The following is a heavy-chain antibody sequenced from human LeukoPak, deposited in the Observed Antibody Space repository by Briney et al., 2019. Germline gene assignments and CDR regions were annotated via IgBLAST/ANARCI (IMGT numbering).Heavy chain of an antibody. CDR1: GFTLSSYW. Sequence: PGGSLRLSCAASGFTLSSYWMHWVRQAPGKGLVWVSRINSDGSSTSYADSVKGRFTISRDNAKNTLYLQMNSLRAEDTAVYYCAISSSLPFTEFDPWGQGTLSPSPQ. J-gene: IGHJ5*02. CDR2: INSDGSST. D-gene: IGHD6-13*01. CDR3: AISSSLPFTEFDP. V-gene: IGHV3-74*01.